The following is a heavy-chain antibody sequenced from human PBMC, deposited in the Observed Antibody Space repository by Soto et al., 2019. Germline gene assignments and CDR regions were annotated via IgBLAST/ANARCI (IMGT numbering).Heavy chain of an antibody. CDR2: IIPIFGTA. CDR1: GGTFSSYA. V-gene: IGHV1-69*06. CDR3: ARDDAAAPSSWFDP. Sequence: SVKVSCKASGGTFSSYAISWVRQAPGQGLEWMGGIIPIFGTANYAQKFQGRVTITADKSTSTAYMELSSLRSEDTAVYYCARDDAAAPSSWFDPWGQGTLVTVSS. J-gene: IGHJ5*02. D-gene: IGHD2-2*01.